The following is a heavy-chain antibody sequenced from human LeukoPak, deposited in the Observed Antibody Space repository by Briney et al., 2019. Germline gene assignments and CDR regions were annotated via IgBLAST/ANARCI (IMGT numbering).Heavy chain of an antibody. CDR2: ISSSSSYI. CDR1: GFTFSSYA. D-gene: IGHD4-11*01. J-gene: IGHJ4*02. CDR3: ARDARTVTLDY. Sequence: GGSLRLSCAASGFTFSSYAMSWVRQAPGKGLEWVSSISSSSSYIYYADSVKGRSTISRDNAKNSLYLQMNSLRAEDTAVYYCARDARTVTLDYWGQGTLVTVSS. V-gene: IGHV3-21*01.